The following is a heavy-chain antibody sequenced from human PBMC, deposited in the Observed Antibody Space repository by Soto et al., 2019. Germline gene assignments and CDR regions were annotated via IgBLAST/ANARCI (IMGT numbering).Heavy chain of an antibody. CDR3: ARDGRSSYSCAWYYFVY. CDR1: GYTFTSYY. J-gene: IGHJ4*02. CDR2: INPSGGST. D-gene: IGHD6-13*01. V-gene: IGHV1-46*01. Sequence: QVQLVQSGAEVKKPGASVKVSCKASGYTFTSYYMHWVRQAPGQGLEWMGIINPSGGSTSFAQKFQGRDSLAGDTSTSTVYIELSSLRSEDTAVYYCARDGRSSYSCAWYYFVYWGQGTLVTFSS.